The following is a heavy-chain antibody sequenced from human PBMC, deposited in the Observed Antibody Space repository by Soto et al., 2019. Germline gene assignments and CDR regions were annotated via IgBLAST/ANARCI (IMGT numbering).Heavy chain of an antibody. CDR2: INAGNGNT. V-gene: IGHV1-3*01. CDR3: ARDLAEPPWRITMVRGVIGRNWFDP. Sequence: GASVKVSCKASGYTFTSYAMHWVRQAPGQRLEWMGWINAGNGNTKYSHKFQGRVTITRDTSASTAYMELSSLRSEDTAVYYCARDLAEPPWRITMVRGVIGRNWFDPWGQGTLVTVSS. J-gene: IGHJ5*02. CDR1: GYTFTSYA. D-gene: IGHD3-10*01.